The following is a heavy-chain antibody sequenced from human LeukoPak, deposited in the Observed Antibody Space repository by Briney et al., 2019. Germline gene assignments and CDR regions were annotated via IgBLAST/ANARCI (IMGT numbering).Heavy chain of an antibody. Sequence: GGSLRLSCAASGFTFSSYSMNWVRQAPGKGLEWVSYISSSNSNIHYVDSVKGRFTISRDNAKNSLYLQMNSLRAEDTAVYYCAGVGSMDVFDIWGRGTKVTVSS. J-gene: IGHJ3*02. D-gene: IGHD1-14*01. CDR3: AGVGSMDVFDI. CDR2: ISSSNSNI. V-gene: IGHV3-48*04. CDR1: GFTFSSYS.